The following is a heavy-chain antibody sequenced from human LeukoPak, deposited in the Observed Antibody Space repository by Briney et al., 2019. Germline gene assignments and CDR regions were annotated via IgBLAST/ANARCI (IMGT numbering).Heavy chain of an antibody. V-gene: IGHV1-69*05. CDR1: GGTFSSYA. D-gene: IGHD6-13*01. Sequence: GASVKVSCKASGGTFSSYAISWVRQAPGQGLEWMGGIIPIFGTANYAQKFQGRVTITTDESTSTAYMELSSLRSEDTAVYYCARGGSSSWFFYYYYGMDVWGQGTTVTVSS. CDR3: ARGGSSSWFFYYYYGMDV. J-gene: IGHJ6*02. CDR2: IIPIFGTA.